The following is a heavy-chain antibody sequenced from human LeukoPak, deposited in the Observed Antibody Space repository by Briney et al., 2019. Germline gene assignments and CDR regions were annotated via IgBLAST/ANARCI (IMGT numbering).Heavy chain of an antibody. Sequence: KPSETLSLTCTVSDDSITMYYWTWIRQPPGKGLEWIGYVYHTGSTNFNPSLNGRVSISRDTSKNLFSLRLRSVTAADTAVYFCARGRVSSSTWYSTYYYYFYMDVWGKGTTVTVSS. CDR3: ARGRVSSSTWYSTYYYYFYMDV. V-gene: IGHV4-59*01. D-gene: IGHD1-1*01. J-gene: IGHJ6*03. CDR2: VYHTGST. CDR1: DDSITMYY.